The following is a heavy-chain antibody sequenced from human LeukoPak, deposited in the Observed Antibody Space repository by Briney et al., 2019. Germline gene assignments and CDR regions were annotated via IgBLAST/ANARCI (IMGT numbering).Heavy chain of an antibody. D-gene: IGHD1-7*01. CDR1: GYTFTGYY. J-gene: IGHJ4*02. V-gene: IGHV1-2*06. CDR2: INPNSGGT. CDR3: ASITGTTGFDY. Sequence: GASVKVSCKASGYTFTGYYMHWVRQAPGQGLEWMGRINPNSGGTNYAQEFQGRVTMTRDTSFSTAYMELSRLRSDDTAVYYCASITGTTGFDYWGQGTLVTVSS.